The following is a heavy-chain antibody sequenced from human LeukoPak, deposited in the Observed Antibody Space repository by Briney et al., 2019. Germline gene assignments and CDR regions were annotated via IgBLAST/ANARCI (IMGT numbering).Heavy chain of an antibody. D-gene: IGHD6-13*01. J-gene: IGHJ6*02. CDR1: GGSISSSNW. CDR3: ARTPKAPIAAAGTYYYYGMDV. V-gene: IGHV4-4*02. Sequence: SGTLSLTCAVSGGSISSSNWWSWVRPPPGKGLEWIGEIYHSGSTNYNPSLKSRVTISVDKSKNQFSLKLSSVTAADTAVYYCARTPKAPIAAAGTYYYYGMDVWGQGTTVTVSS. CDR2: IYHSGST.